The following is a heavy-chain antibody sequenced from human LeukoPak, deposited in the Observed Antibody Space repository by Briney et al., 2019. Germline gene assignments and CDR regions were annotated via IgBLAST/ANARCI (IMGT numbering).Heavy chain of an antibody. CDR3: ARRVLYCSRGSCYDDAFDI. Sequence: SETLSLTFTVSAGSISSYYWSWTRQPPGKGLEWIGYIYYSGSTNYNPSLKSRVTISVDTSKNQFSLKLSSVTAADTAVYYCARRVLYCSRGSCYDDAFDIWGQGTMVTVSS. D-gene: IGHD2-15*01. CDR1: AGSISSYY. CDR2: IYYSGST. V-gene: IGHV4-59*08. J-gene: IGHJ3*02.